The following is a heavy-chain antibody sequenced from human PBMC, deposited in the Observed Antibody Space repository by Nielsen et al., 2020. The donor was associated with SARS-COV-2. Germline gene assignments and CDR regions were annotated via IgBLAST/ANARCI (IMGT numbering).Heavy chain of an antibody. CDR3: VRDRGSGWSRGRNYNYFGMDV. CDR1: RFGLTTYT. D-gene: IGHD6-19*01. V-gene: IGHV3-21*01. J-gene: IGHJ6*02. CDR2: ISSPSNYV. Sequence: GEFLKISCEVSRFGLTTYTINWVRQAPGKGLEWVSCISSPSNYVHYADSVQGRFTISKDYLQINDLRAEDTAVYYCVRDRGSGWSRGRNYNYFGMDVWGQGTTVTVSS.